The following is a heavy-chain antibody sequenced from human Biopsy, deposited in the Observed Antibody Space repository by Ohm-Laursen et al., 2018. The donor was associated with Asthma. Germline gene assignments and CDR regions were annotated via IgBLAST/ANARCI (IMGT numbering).Heavy chain of an antibody. J-gene: IGHJ6*02. CDR3: ARAQAAQYYYGMDV. V-gene: IGHV4-31*03. D-gene: IGHD6-25*01. CDR2: IYYSGST. CDR1: YGSITSGGYY. Sequence: TLSLTCTVSYGSITSGGYYWTWIRQHPGRGLEWIGFIYYSGSTYYNPSLKSRVTISLDRTKSQFSLKLSSVTAADTALYYCARAQAAQYYYGMDVWGQGTTVTVSS.